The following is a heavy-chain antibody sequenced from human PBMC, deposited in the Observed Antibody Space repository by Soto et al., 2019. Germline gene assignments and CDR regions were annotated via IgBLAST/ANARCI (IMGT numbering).Heavy chain of an antibody. V-gene: IGHV1-18*01. CDR2: INTYNGMT. Sequence: QVQLVQSGGEVKKPGASVTVSCKASGYTFINHHITWVRQAPGQGLEWMAWINTYNGMTDYAQRFQGRVTMTRDISTSTAYMELRNLGSDDTAVYFCAKSPRGEMATDWGQGPMVTVSS. J-gene: IGHJ4*02. CDR3: AKSPRGEMATD. D-gene: IGHD5-12*01. CDR1: GYTFINHH.